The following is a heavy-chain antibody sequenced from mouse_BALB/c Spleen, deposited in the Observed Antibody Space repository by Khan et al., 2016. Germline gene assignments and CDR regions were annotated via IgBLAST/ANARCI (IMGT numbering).Heavy chain of an antibody. D-gene: IGHD1-2*01. V-gene: IGHV1-4*02. CDR2: INPTSSYT. CDR1: GYTFTYYT. J-gene: IGHJ3*01. Sequence: QVQLQQSAPELARPWASVKMSCKTSGYTFTYYTIHWVNQRPGQGLEWIGKINPTSSYTEYNQKFTDKTTLTADKSSSTAYMHLISLTSEDSAVSYCARELSYGGFAYWGQGTLVTVSA. CDR3: ARELSYGGFAY.